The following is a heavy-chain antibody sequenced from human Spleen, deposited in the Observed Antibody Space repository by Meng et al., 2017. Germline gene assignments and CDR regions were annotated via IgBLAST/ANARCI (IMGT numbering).Heavy chain of an antibody. J-gene: IGHJ2*01. D-gene: IGHD6-13*01. CDR3: ARDDLPNSSAWFDWYFDL. CDR2: INTYYGSS. CDR1: GYTFTKYG. Sequence: QVQLVQSGDELKKPGDSVKVSCKASGYTFTKYGISWVRQAPGQGLEWMGWINTYYGSSNSAQKFQGRVTMTTDTSTTTVHMELRSLRSDDTAVYYCARDDLPNSSAWFDWYFDLWGRGTLVTVFS. V-gene: IGHV1-18*01.